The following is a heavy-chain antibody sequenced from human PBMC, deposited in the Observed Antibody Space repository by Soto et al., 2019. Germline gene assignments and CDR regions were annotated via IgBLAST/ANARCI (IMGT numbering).Heavy chain of an antibody. J-gene: IGHJ4*02. CDR3: DYFYDSRSYYFIDY. CDR2: IIPIFGRA. CDR1: GGTFSSYA. D-gene: IGHD3-22*01. V-gene: IGHV1-69*06. Sequence: SVKVSCKASGGTFSSYAISWVRQAPGQGLEWMGGIIPIFGRANYAQKFQGRVTITADKSTSTAYMALSSLRAEDTAVYYCDYFYDSRSYYFIDYGCQGTLFTV.